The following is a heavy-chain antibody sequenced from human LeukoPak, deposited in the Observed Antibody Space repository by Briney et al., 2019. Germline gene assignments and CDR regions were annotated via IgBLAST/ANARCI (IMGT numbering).Heavy chain of an antibody. D-gene: IGHD3-10*01. CDR3: ARVWGVRGVIPFY. Sequence: ASVKVSCKASGYTVTGYYMHWVRQAPGQGLEWMGWINPNSGGTNYAQKFQGRVTMTRDTSISTAYMELSRLRSDDTAVYYCARVWGVRGVIPFYWGQGTLVTVSS. V-gene: IGHV1-2*02. J-gene: IGHJ4*02. CDR2: INPNSGGT. CDR1: GYTVTGYY.